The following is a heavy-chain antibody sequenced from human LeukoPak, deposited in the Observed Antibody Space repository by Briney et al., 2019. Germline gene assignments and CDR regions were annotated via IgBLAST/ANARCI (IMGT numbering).Heavy chain of an antibody. V-gene: IGHV3-48*04. D-gene: IGHD2-2*01. CDR3: ARELVVPAAISSYDAFDI. Sequence: GGSLRLSCVASGFTFRSYSMNWVRQAPGKGLEWVSYISSSSGTIYYADSMKGRFTISRDNSKNSLYLQMNGLRAEDTAVYYCARELVVPAAISSYDAFDIWGQGTMVTVSS. CDR2: ISSSSGTI. CDR1: GFTFRSYS. J-gene: IGHJ3*02.